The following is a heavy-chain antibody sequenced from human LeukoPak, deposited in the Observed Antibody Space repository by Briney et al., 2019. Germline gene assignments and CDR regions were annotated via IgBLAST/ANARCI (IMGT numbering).Heavy chain of an antibody. V-gene: IGHV4-59*01. CDR3: ARDLGFLPRSDGMDV. Sequence: SEILSLTCTVSGGSISSYYWSWIRQPPGKGLEWIGYIYYSGNTNYNPSLKSRVTISVDTSKNQFSLKLNSVTAADAAVYYCARDLGFLPRSDGMDVWGQGTTVTVSS. CDR1: GGSISSYY. D-gene: IGHD3-3*01. CDR2: IYYSGNT. J-gene: IGHJ6*02.